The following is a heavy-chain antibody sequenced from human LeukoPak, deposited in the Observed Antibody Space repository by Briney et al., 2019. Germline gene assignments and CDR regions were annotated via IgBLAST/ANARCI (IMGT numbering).Heavy chain of an antibody. CDR1: GYSISSGYY. CDR2: IYHSGST. V-gene: IGHV4-38-2*02. Sequence: SETLSLTCTVSGYSISSGYYWGWIRQPPGKGLEWIGSIYHSGSTYYNPSLKSRVTISVDTSKNQFSLKLSSVTAADTAVYYCARRTRTAVNPFDYWGQGTLVTVSS. D-gene: IGHD4-11*01. CDR3: ARRTRTAVNPFDY. J-gene: IGHJ4*02.